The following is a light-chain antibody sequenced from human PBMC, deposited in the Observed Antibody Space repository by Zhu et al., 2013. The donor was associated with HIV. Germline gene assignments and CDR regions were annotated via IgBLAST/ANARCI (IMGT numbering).Light chain of an antibody. CDR3: GTWDSSLSTGV. Sequence: QSVLTQPPSVSGAPGQRVTFSCTGSSSNIGAGYDVHWYQHLPGTAPKLLIFGDNNRPSGVPDRFSGSKSATSASLAITGLQAEDEGDYYCGTWDSSLSTGVFGGGTKLTVL. CDR2: GDN. V-gene: IGLV1-40*01. CDR1: SSNIGAGYD. J-gene: IGLJ2*01.